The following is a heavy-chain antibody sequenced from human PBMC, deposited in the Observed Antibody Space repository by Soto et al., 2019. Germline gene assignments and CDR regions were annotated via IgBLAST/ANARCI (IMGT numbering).Heavy chain of an antibody. D-gene: IGHD2-21*01. Sequence: EVQLLESGGGLVQPGGSLRLSCAASGFTFSSYAMSWVRQAPGKGLEWVSAISGSGGSTYYADSVKGRFTISRDNSKNTLYLQMNSLRAEDTAVYYCAKDWAGRGLLIDGGLRRPYVYWGQGTLVTVSS. V-gene: IGHV3-23*01. CDR2: ISGSGGST. CDR1: GFTFSSYA. J-gene: IGHJ4*02. CDR3: AKDWAGRGLLIDGGLRRPYVY.